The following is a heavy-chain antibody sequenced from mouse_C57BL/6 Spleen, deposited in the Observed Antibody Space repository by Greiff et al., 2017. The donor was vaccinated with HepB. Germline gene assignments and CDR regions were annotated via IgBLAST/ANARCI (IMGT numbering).Heavy chain of an antibody. J-gene: IGHJ1*03. Sequence: QVQLQQPGAELVKPGASVKMSCKASGYTFTSYWITWVKQRPGQGLEWIGDIYPGSGSTNYNEKFKSKATLTVDTSSSTAYMQLSSLTSEDSAVYYCARVYPTVWYFDVWGTGTTVTVSS. CDR1: GYTFTSYW. D-gene: IGHD1-1*01. CDR3: ARVYPTVWYFDV. V-gene: IGHV1-55*01. CDR2: IYPGSGST.